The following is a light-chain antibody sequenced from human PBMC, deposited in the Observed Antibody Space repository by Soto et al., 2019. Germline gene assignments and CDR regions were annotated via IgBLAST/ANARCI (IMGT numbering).Light chain of an antibody. J-gene: IGKJ1*01. CDR2: DAT. V-gene: IGKV1-5*01. CDR1: HNIERW. CDR3: QQFAKSST. Sequence: IQMTQSPSTLSASVGDRVTITCRASHNIERWMAWYQQKRGRAPSLLIFDATTLHSGVPSRFSGGGSGTEFTLTINGLQPDDFATYYCQQFAKSSTFGQGITVEIK.